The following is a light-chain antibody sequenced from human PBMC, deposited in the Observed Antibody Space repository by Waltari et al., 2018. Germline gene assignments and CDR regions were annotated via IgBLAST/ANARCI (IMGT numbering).Light chain of an antibody. V-gene: IGLV3-21*02. J-gene: IGLJ3*02. CDR2: DDG. CDR3: QVWDRSRDQWV. Sequence: SYVLTQPPSVSVGTGPTAMLPCGGSNIGSKSVPWDRQRPGHAPILVVYDDGDRPSGIPERFSGSNSGDTATLTISRVEAGDEADYYCQVWDRSRDQWVFGGGTKLTVL. CDR1: NIGSKS.